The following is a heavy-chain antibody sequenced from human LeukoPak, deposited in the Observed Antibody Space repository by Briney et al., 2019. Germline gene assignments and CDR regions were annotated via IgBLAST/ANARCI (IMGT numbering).Heavy chain of an antibody. D-gene: IGHD3-10*01. Sequence: PSETLSLTCTVSGASISSYYWSWIRQPPGKGLEWIGHIFYTGSSKYNPSLKSRVTISLSRPNNQFSLRLTSVTAADTAVYYCARAGAWQIDPWGQGTLVTVSS. CDR1: GASISSYY. CDR3: ARAGAWQIDP. J-gene: IGHJ5*02. CDR2: IFYTGSS. V-gene: IGHV4-59*01.